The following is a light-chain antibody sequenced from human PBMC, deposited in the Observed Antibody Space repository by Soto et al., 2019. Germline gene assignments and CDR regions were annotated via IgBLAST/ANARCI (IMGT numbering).Light chain of an antibody. V-gene: IGKV2-30*01. J-gene: IGKJ1*01. CDR2: KAS. CDR1: RSLVYSDGNAY. Sequence: DVVMTQSPLSLPVTLGQPASISCRSSRSLVYSDGNAYLNWFHQRPGQSPRRLIYKASNRDSGGPDRFSGSGSGTEFTLHINRVEAEDVGVYYCMQGTHWPPTFGRGTRVEIE. CDR3: MQGTHWPPT.